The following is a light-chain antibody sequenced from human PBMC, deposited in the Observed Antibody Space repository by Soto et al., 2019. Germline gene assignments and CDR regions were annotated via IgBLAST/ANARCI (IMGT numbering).Light chain of an antibody. CDR2: AAS. V-gene: IGKV1-9*01. CDR3: HQLNSYPIT. J-gene: IGKJ5*01. Sequence: DIQLTQSPSFLSASVGDRVTITCRASQGLSSDLAWDQQKPGKAPKLLIYAASTFQSGVPSWFSGSGSGTEFPLTISSLQPEDFATYYCHQLNSYPITFGQGTRLEIK. CDR1: QGLSSD.